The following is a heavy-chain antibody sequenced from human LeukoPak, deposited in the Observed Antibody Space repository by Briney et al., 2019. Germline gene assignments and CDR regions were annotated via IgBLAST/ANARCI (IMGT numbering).Heavy chain of an antibody. Sequence: PGGSLRLSCAASGFTFSSYSMNWVRQAPGKGLEWVSSISSSSSYIYYAGSVKGRFTISRDNSKNTLYLQMNSLRAEDTAVYYCAKDYSSSWAPYYMDVWGKGTTVTVSS. CDR1: GFTFSSYS. CDR2: ISSSSSYI. V-gene: IGHV3-21*04. D-gene: IGHD6-13*01. CDR3: AKDYSSSWAPYYMDV. J-gene: IGHJ6*03.